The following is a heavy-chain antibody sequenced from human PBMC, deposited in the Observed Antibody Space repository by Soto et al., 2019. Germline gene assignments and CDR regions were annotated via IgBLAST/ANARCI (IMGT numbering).Heavy chain of an antibody. Sequence: GGSLRLSCAASGLTINIYSTNWVRQAPGKGLEWVSSISSSSAYIYYSDSVKGRFTVSRDNAKRSLYLEMNSLRAEDTAVYYCASGGDYFDYWGPGXLVTVYS. CDR1: GLTINIYS. CDR2: ISSSSAYI. J-gene: IGHJ4*02. CDR3: ASGGDYFDY. V-gene: IGHV3-21*01.